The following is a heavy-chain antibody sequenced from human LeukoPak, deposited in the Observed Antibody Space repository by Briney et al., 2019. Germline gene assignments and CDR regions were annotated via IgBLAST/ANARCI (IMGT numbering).Heavy chain of an antibody. CDR2: IYISGST. CDR1: GDFISRYY. V-gene: IGHV4-4*07. J-gene: IGHJ3*01. D-gene: IGHD4-17*01. Sequence: SETLSLTCSVSGDFISRYYWSWIRQPAGKGLEWIGRIYISGSTNYNPSLKSRVTLSIDTSKNQFSLKLTSVTAADTAVYYCPRDHYGDAFDFWGQGTMVTVSS. CDR3: PRDHYGDAFDF.